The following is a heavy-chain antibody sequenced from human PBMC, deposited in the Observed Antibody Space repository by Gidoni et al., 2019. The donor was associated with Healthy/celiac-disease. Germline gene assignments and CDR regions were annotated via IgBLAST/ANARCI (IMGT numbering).Heavy chain of an antibody. CDR2: INHSGST. V-gene: IGHV4-34*01. Sequence: QVQLQQWGAGLLQPSETLSLTCAVYGGSFSGYYWSWIRQPPGKGLEWMGEINHSGSTNYNPSLKSGVTISVDTSKNQFSLKLSSVTAADTAVYYCARGWVLVAGGAHFDYWGQGTLVTVSS. J-gene: IGHJ4*02. CDR3: ARGWVLVAGGAHFDY. CDR1: GGSFSGYY. D-gene: IGHD5-12*01.